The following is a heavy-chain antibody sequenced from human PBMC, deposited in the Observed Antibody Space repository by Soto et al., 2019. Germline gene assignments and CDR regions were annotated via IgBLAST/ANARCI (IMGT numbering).Heavy chain of an antibody. J-gene: IGHJ6*02. CDR2: ISGGGGST. V-gene: IGHV3-23*01. CDR3: AKPRSYCGDDCYLGHYYGMDV. D-gene: IGHD2-21*02. Sequence: PGGSLRLSCAASDFTFSRFAMSWVRQAPGKGLEWVSGISGGGGSTYYADSVKGRFTISRDNSKNTVYLQMNSLRAEDTAVYYCAKPRSYCGDDCYLGHYYGMDVWGQGTTVTVS. CDR1: DFTFSRFA.